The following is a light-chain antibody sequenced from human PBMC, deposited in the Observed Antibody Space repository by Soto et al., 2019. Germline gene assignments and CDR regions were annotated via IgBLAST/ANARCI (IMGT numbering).Light chain of an antibody. Sequence: EIVLTQSPGTLSLSPGERATLSCRATQSVSSNLLAWYQQKPGQAPRLLIYAASSRATGIPDRFSGSGSGADFTLTISRLEPEDFAVYYCHQYGGSPGTFGQGTKVDI. CDR3: HQYGGSPGT. CDR1: QSVSSNL. CDR2: AAS. J-gene: IGKJ1*01. V-gene: IGKV3-20*01.